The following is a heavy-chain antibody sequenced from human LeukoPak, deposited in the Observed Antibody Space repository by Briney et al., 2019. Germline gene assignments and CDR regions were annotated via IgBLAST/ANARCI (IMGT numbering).Heavy chain of an antibody. V-gene: IGHV3-30*02. D-gene: IGHD3-10*01. Sequence: GGSLRLSCAASGFTFNNYGMHWVRQAPGKGLEWVAFIRYNGNNQYYADSVKGRFTISRDNSKNSLYLQMNSLRAEDTAVYYCAREGAGYYGSGSYYFFDYWGQGTLVTVSS. CDR3: AREGAGYYGSGSYYFFDY. J-gene: IGHJ4*02. CDR2: IRYNGNNQ. CDR1: GFTFNNYG.